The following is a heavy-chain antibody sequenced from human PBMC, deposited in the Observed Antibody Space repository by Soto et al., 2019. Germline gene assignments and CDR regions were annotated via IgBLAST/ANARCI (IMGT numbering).Heavy chain of an antibody. CDR2: IRRNAYGGTT. CDR1: GFTFVDYA. D-gene: IGHD3-16*01. CDR3: TRASSLDFDF. Sequence: GGSLRLSFTTSGFTFVDYALSWVRQAPGKGLEWVGFIRRNAYGGTTDYAASVKGRFTISRDDSKSIAYLQMNSLRTEDTALYYCTRASSLDFDFWGQGTLVTVSS. J-gene: IGHJ4*02. V-gene: IGHV3-49*04.